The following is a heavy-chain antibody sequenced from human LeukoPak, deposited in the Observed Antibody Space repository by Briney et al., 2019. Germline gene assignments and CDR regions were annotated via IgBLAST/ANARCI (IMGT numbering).Heavy chain of an antibody. D-gene: IGHD6-19*01. Sequence: PGGSLRLSCAASGFTFSSYSMNWVRQAPGKGLEWVSSISSSSSYIYYADSVKGRFTISRDNAKNTLYLQMNSLRAEDTAVYYCAKEEYRSGSDDAFDIWGQGTMVTVSS. J-gene: IGHJ3*02. CDR2: ISSSSSYI. CDR1: GFTFSSYS. CDR3: AKEEYRSGSDDAFDI. V-gene: IGHV3-21*04.